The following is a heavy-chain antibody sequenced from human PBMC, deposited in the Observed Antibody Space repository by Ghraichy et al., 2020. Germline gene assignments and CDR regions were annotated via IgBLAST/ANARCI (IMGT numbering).Heavy chain of an antibody. Sequence: SETLSLTCAVYGGSFSGYYWSWIRQPPGKGLEWIGEINHSGSTNYNPSLKSRVTISVDTSKNQFSLKLSSVTAADTAVYYCAREGMVRGVMINYYYYYYMDVWGKGTTVTVSS. CDR3: AREGMVRGVMINYYYYYYMDV. CDR1: GGSFSGYY. D-gene: IGHD3-10*01. V-gene: IGHV4-34*01. CDR2: INHSGST. J-gene: IGHJ6*03.